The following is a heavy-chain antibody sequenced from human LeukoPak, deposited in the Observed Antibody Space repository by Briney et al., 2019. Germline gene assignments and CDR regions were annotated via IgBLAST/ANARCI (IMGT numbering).Heavy chain of an antibody. CDR3: TSGLSARRSNNTPVDY. V-gene: IGHV3-73*01. CDR2: IRSKANSYAT. Sequence: GGSLRLSCTASGFTFSGSVHWVRQASGKGLEWVGRIRSKANSYATVYAASVKGRFTISRDDSKNTAYLQMNSLKTEDTAVYYCTSGLSARRSNNTPVDYWGQGTLVTVSS. CDR1: GFTFSGSV. D-gene: IGHD1-1*01. J-gene: IGHJ4*02.